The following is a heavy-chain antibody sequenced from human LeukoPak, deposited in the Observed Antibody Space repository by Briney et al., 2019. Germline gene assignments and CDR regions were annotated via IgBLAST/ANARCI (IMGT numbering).Heavy chain of an antibody. CDR2: IYTSGST. CDR1: GGSISSGSYY. D-gene: IGHD3-10*01. CDR3: ARDRVMVRALPHYCYYMDV. J-gene: IGHJ6*03. Sequence: SETLSLTCTVSGGSISSGSYYWSWIRQPAGKGLEWIGRIYTSGSTNYNPSLKSRVTISVDTSKNQFSLKLSSVTAADTAVYYCARDRVMVRALPHYCYYMDVWGKGTTVTVSS. V-gene: IGHV4-61*02.